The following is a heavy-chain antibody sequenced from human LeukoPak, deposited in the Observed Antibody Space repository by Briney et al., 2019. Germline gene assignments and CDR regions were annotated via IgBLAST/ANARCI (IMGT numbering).Heavy chain of an antibody. J-gene: IGHJ5*02. Sequence: SETLSLTCTVSGGSVSSNYWGWIRQPPGKGLEWIGCMSYSVSTFYNPSLKRRVTTSVDTSKHQFSLELSSVTATDTAAYYCASLKRVAARVYWFDPWGQGTLVTVSS. D-gene: IGHD2-21*02. V-gene: IGHV4-39*01. CDR2: MSYSVST. CDR3: ASLKRVAARVYWFDP. CDR1: GGSVSSNY.